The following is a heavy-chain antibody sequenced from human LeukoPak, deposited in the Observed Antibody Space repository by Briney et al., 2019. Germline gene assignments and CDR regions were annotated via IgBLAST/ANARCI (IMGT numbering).Heavy chain of an antibody. CDR1: GFTLSSYA. Sequence: PGGSLRLSCAASGFTLSSYAMSWVRQAPGKGLEWVSAISGSGGSTYYADSVKGRFTISRDNSKNTLYLQMNSLRAEDTAVYYCAKDGLEWFGELKDYWGQGTLVTVSS. CDR2: ISGSGGST. CDR3: AKDGLEWFGELKDY. D-gene: IGHD3-10*01. V-gene: IGHV3-23*01. J-gene: IGHJ4*02.